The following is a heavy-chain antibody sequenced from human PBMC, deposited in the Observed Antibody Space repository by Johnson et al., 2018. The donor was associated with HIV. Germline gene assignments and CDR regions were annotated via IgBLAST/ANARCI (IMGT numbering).Heavy chain of an antibody. Sequence: MQLVESGGGLVQPGGSLRLYCAVSGFTFSSYAIHWVRQAPGKGLEWVSAISGSGGSTYYADSVKGRFTISRDNYKNTLYLQMNSLRAEDTAVYYCAKDLRVSSCYDAFDIWGQGTMVTVSS. CDR3: AKDLRVSSCYDAFDI. V-gene: IGHV3-23*04. J-gene: IGHJ3*02. D-gene: IGHD3-22*01. CDR2: ISGSGGST. CDR1: GFTFSSYA.